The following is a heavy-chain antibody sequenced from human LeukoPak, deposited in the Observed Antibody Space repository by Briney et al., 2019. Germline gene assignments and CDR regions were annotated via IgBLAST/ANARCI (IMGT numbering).Heavy chain of an antibody. Sequence: ATVKVSCKASGYTFIRYDINWVRQATGQELAWMGWMSPNSGNTGYAQKFQGRITMTKSTSISTAYMELSDLESEDTAVYYCARTPPDYGIDYWGQGTLVTVSS. CDR3: ARTPPDYGIDY. CDR2: MSPNSGNT. V-gene: IGHV1-8*01. CDR1: GYTFIRYD. D-gene: IGHD4-17*01. J-gene: IGHJ4*02.